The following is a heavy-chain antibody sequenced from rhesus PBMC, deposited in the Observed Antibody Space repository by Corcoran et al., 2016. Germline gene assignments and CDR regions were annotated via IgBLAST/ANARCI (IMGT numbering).Heavy chain of an antibody. CDR1: GYSISSGYG. D-gene: IGHD6-31*01. CDR3: ARENSSGWLYYCDY. V-gene: IGHV4-127*01. J-gene: IGHJ4*01. Sequence: QLQLQESGPGLVKPSETLSLTCAVSGYSISSGYGWSWIRQPPGKGLDWIGYIYGSRGSTYYNPSLKSRVTISTDTSKNQFSLKLSSVTAADTAVYYCARENSSGWLYYCDYWGQGVLVTVSS. CDR2: IYGSRGST.